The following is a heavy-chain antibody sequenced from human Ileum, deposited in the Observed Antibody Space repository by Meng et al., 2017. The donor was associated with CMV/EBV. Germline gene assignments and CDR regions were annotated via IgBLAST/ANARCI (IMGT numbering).Heavy chain of an antibody. CDR2: IFYRGNT. V-gene: IGHV4-39*07. CDR3: AKAHDSGDYEAFDS. D-gene: IGHD4-17*01. Sequence: SETLSLTCTVPGDSMTSSLYYWGWIRQPAGKGPEYIATIFYRGNTFYHPSLKTRATISVDTSKNQFSLRLQSVTAADSAVYYCAKAHDSGDYEAFDSWGQGELVTVSS. J-gene: IGHJ4*02. CDR1: GDSMTSSLYY.